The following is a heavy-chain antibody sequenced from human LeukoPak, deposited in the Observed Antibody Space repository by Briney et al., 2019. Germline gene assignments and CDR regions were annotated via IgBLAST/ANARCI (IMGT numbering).Heavy chain of an antibody. Sequence: PSETLSLTCAVYGGSFSDYYWNWIRQPPGKGLEWIGEINHNGSTSYNPSLKSRVTISVDTSKNQFSLKLRSVTAADTAVYYCARGPLDIVVVPAAIKRAPWFDPWGQGTLVTVSS. CDR2: INHNGST. D-gene: IGHD2-2*02. CDR1: GGSFSDYY. V-gene: IGHV4-34*01. CDR3: ARGPLDIVVVPAAIKRAPWFDP. J-gene: IGHJ5*02.